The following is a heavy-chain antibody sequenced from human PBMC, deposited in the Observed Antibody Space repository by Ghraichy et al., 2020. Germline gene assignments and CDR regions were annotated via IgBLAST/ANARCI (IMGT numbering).Heavy chain of an antibody. CDR3: TRNPGGAGAAGTTRDY. V-gene: IGHV4-39*01. Sequence: ETLSLTCTVSAGSVSSSSYYWGWIRQPPGKGLEWIGSIYYSGTTYYNPSLKSRVTISVDTSKNQFSLKVNSVTAADTAVYYCTRNPGGAGAAGTTRDYWSQGTLVTVSS. J-gene: IGHJ4*02. D-gene: IGHD6-13*01. CDR1: AGSVSSSSYY. CDR2: IYYSGTT.